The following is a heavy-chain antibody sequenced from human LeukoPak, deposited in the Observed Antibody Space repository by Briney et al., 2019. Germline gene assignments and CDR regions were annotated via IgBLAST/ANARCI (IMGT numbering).Heavy chain of an antibody. D-gene: IGHD3-22*01. J-gene: IGHJ4*02. CDR3: ARDRTDSSGYYFDY. V-gene: IGHV3-21*01. CDR1: GFTLSSYT. Sequence: PGGSLRLSCAASGFTLSSYTMNWVRQAPGKGLQWVSSISPSTSYIYYADSVKGRFTISRDNAKNSLYLQLNSLRAEDTAVYYCARDRTDSSGYYFDYWGQGTLVTVSS. CDR2: ISPSTSYI.